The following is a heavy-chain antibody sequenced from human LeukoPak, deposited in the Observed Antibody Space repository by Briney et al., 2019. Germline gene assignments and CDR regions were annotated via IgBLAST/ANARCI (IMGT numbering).Heavy chain of an antibody. CDR3: ASGGLRYSGTY. CDR1: GGSISSYY. J-gene: IGHJ4*02. V-gene: IGHV4-4*07. D-gene: IGHD1-26*01. Sequence: NPSETLSLTCTVSGGSISSYYWSWIRQPAGKGLEWIGRIYTSGSTTYNSSLKSRVTMSVDTSKSQFSLKLSSVTAADTAVYYCASGGLRYSGTYWGQGTLVTVSS. CDR2: IYTSGST.